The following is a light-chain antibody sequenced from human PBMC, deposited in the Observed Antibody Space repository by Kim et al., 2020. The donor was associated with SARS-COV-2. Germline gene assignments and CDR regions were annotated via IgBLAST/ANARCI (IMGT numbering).Light chain of an antibody. CDR1: SSNVGGNS. J-gene: IGLJ2*01. V-gene: IGLV1-44*01. Sequence: ELTQPPSASGTPGQEISISCSGTSSNVGGNSVSWYKQLPGQAPQLLIHSNDQRPSGVPDRFSASKSVTSASLAISGLQSEDEADYYCASWDDSLNGLVVFGGGTKVTVL. CDR3: ASWDDSLNGLVV. CDR2: SND.